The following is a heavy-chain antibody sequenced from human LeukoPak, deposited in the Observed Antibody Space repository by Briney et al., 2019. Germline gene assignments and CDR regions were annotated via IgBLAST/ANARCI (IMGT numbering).Heavy chain of an antibody. Sequence: SVKVSCKASGGTFSSYAISWVRQAPGQGLEWMGGIIPIFGTANYAQKFQGRVTITTDESTSPAYMELSSRRSEDTAVYYCAHAGELDYGDYGGGNWFDPWGQGTLVTVSS. J-gene: IGHJ5*02. D-gene: IGHD4-17*01. CDR3: AHAGELDYGDYGGGNWFDP. CDR1: GGTFSSYA. V-gene: IGHV1-69*05. CDR2: IIPIFGTA.